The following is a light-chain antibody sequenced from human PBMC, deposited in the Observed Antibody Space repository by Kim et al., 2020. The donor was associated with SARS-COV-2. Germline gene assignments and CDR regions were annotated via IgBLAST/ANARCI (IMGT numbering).Light chain of an antibody. CDR3: QQRSNWPPT. CDR2: DAS. V-gene: IGKV3-11*01. CDR1: QSVSSY. Sequence: PGERATLSCRASQSVSSYLAWYQQKPGQAPRLLIYDASNRATGIPARFSGSGSGTDFTLTISSLEPEDFAVYYCQQRSNWPPTFGGGTKVDIK. J-gene: IGKJ4*01.